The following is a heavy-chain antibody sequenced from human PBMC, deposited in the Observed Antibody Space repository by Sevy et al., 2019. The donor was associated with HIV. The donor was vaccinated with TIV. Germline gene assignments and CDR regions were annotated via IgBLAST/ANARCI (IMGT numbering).Heavy chain of an antibody. CDR1: GGSISSYY. CDR2: IYYSGST. D-gene: IGHD2-8*01. CDR3: AGVRMRPGHLIDD. Sequence: SETLSLTCTVSGGSISSYYWSWIRQPPGKGLEWIGYIYYSGSTNYNPSLKSRVTISVDTSMNQFSLKLSSVTAADTAVYYYAGVRMRPGHLIDDWGQGTLVTVSS. J-gene: IGHJ4*01. V-gene: IGHV4-59*01.